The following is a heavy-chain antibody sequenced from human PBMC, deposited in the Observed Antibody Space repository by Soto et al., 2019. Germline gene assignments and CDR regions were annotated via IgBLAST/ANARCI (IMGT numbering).Heavy chain of an antibody. J-gene: IGHJ4*02. CDR1: GGSIISGGYS. Sequence: QLQLQESGSGLEKPSQTLSLTCAVCGGSIISGGYSWSWIRQPPGKGLEWIGYIYHSGSTYYNPSLKSRVTISVDRSKNQFSLKLSSVTAADTAVYYCARVPDYWGQGTLVTVSS. CDR3: ARVPDY. CDR2: IYHSGST. V-gene: IGHV4-30-2*01.